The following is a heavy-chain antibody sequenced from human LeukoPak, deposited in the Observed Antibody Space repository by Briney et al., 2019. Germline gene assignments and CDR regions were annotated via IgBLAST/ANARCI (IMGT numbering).Heavy chain of an antibody. V-gene: IGHV4-61*02. J-gene: IGHJ2*01. CDR1: GGSISSGSYY. D-gene: IGHD7-27*01. CDR2: IYTSGST. Sequence: SETLSLTCTVSGGSISSGSYYWSWIRQPAGKGLEWIGRIYTSGSTNYTPSLKSRVTISVDTSKNQFSLKLSSVTAADTAVYYCARLNWGFHWYFDLWGRGTLVTVSS. CDR3: ARLNWGFHWYFDL.